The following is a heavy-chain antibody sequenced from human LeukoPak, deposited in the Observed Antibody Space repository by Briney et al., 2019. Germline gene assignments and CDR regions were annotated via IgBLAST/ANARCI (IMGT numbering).Heavy chain of an antibody. CDR2: MNPNSGNT. J-gene: IGHJ5*02. V-gene: IGHV1-8*03. CDR1: GYTFTSYD. CDR3: ARMKSGSYWLYSRASKGQNWFDP. D-gene: IGHD1-26*01. Sequence: ASVKVSCKASGYTFTSYDINWVRQATGQGLEWMGWMNPNSGNTGYAQKFQGRVTITRNTSISTAYMELSSLRSEDTAVYYCARMKSGSYWLYSRASKGQNWFDPWGQGTLVTVSS.